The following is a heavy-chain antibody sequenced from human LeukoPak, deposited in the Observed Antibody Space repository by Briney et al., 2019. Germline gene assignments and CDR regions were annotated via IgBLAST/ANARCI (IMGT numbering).Heavy chain of an antibody. J-gene: IGHJ4*02. CDR3: AREVGYFGSSFDY. CDR2: IYYGGST. CDR1: GGSISSYY. Sequence: SETLSLTSTVAGGSISSYYWSWIRQPPGKGLEWIGYIYYGGSTNYNPSLKSRVTISVDTSKNQCSLKLSSVTAADTAVYYCAREVGYFGSSFDYWGQGTLVTVSS. D-gene: IGHD6-6*01. V-gene: IGHV4-59*01.